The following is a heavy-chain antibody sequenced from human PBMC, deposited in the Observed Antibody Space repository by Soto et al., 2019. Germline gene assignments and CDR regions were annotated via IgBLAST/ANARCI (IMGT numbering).Heavy chain of an antibody. CDR3: TRAVLGSSTIMKGFLDY. D-gene: IGHD3-16*01. CDR2: IIPIFGTA. V-gene: IGHV1-69*05. CDR1: GGTFSSYS. Sequence: ASVKVSCRASGGTFSSYSISWVRQSPVQGLEWMGGIIPIFGTANYPQKAQGRLTISRDDSNGIAYLQMNSLKTEDTAVYYFTRAVLGSSTIMKGFLDYWGKGTLVTVYS. J-gene: IGHJ4*02.